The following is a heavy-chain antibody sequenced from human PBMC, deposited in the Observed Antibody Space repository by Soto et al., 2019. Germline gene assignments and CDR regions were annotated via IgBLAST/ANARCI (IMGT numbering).Heavy chain of an antibody. D-gene: IGHD2-21*02. CDR2: IYYSGST. CDR1: GGSISSYY. V-gene: IGHV4-59*01. CDR3: ARARTDMSVVTAFIDY. Sequence: SETLSLTCTVSGGSISSYYWSWIRQPPGKGLEWIGYIYYSGSTNYNPSLKSRVTISVDTSKNQFSLKLSSVTAADTAVYYCARARTDMSVVTAFIDYWGQGTLVTVSS. J-gene: IGHJ4*02.